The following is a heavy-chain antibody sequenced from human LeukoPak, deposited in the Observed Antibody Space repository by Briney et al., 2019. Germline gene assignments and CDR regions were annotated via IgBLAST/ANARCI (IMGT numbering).Heavy chain of an antibody. Sequence: ASVKVSCKASGYTFTGYYMHWVRQAPGQGLEWMGWINPNSGGTNYAQKFQGRVTMTRDTSISTAYMELSRLRSDDTAVYYCARVLAGDWHDIVVVPAADPDAFDIWGQGTMVTVSS. V-gene: IGHV1-2*02. D-gene: IGHD2-2*01. CDR1: GYTFTGYY. J-gene: IGHJ3*02. CDR3: ARVLAGDWHDIVVVPAADPDAFDI. CDR2: INPNSGGT.